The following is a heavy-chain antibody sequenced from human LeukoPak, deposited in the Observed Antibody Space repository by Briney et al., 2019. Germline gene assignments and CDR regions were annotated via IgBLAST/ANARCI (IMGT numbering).Heavy chain of an antibody. CDR2: ISYDDTNK. Sequence: GGSLRLSCAASGFTFSNYALHWVRQAPGKGLEWVAVISYDDTNKYYVDSVKGRFTISRDNSKNTLYLQMNSLRAEDTAVYYCAKDASRRYSGYDPPDYWGQGTLVTVSS. D-gene: IGHD5-12*01. V-gene: IGHV3-30*04. CDR1: GFTFSNYA. J-gene: IGHJ4*02. CDR3: AKDASRRYSGYDPPDY.